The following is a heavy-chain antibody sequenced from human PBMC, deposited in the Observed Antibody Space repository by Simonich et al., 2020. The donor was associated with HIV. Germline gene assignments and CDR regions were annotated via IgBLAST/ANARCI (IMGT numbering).Heavy chain of an antibody. Sequence: EVQLVESGGGLVQPGGSLKLSCAASGFTFSGSSMHWVRQASGKGREGVGRIRSKANSYATTYAASVKGRFTISRDDSKNTAYLQMNSLKTEDTAVYYCSRQIVEATTAGYWGQGTLVTVSS. CDR3: SRQIVEATTAGY. CDR1: GFTFSGSS. D-gene: IGHD1-26*01. J-gene: IGHJ4*02. V-gene: IGHV3-73*02. CDR2: IRSKANSYAT.